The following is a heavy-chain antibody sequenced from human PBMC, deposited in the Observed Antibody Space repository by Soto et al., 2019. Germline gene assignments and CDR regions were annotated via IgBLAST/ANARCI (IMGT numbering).Heavy chain of an antibody. Sequence: VGSLRLSGAASGFAFSSYWMHWVRQAPGKGLVWVARINSIGSSISYADSVKGRFSISRDNAKNTLYLQMNSLGAEDTAVYYCARDPPGSGSYYYYGLDVWGQGTTVTVSS. V-gene: IGHV3-74*01. CDR1: GFAFSSYW. D-gene: IGHD3-10*01. CDR3: ARDPPGSGSYYYYGLDV. J-gene: IGHJ6*02. CDR2: INSIGSSI.